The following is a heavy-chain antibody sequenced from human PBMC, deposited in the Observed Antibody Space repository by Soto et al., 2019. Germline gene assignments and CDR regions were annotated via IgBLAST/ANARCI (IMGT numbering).Heavy chain of an antibody. CDR3: ARDLLAYCGGDCFFSWFDP. Sequence: QVQLVQSGAEVKKPGASVKVSCKASGYTFTSYGISWVRQAPGQGLEWMGWISAYNGNTNYAQKLQGRVTMTTDTSTSTAYMELRSLRSDDTAVYYCARDLLAYCGGDCFFSWFDPWGQGTLVTVSS. CDR2: ISAYNGNT. V-gene: IGHV1-18*01. CDR1: GYTFTSYG. D-gene: IGHD2-21*02. J-gene: IGHJ5*02.